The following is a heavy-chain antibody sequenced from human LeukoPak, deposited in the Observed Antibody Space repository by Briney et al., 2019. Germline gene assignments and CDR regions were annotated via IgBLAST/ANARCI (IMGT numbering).Heavy chain of an antibody. V-gene: IGHV3-23*01. CDR1: GFTFSNYA. CDR2: ITGSGTNT. D-gene: IGHD3-9*01. J-gene: IGHJ4*02. Sequence: QPGGSLRLCCVASGFTFSNYAMSWVRQAAGKGLEWVSAITGSGTNTYYADSVKGRFTISRDNSKNTVFLQMNSLRHEDTAIYYCVIWGDYDVLTGYYVPDYWGQGTLVTVSS. CDR3: VIWGDYDVLTGYYVPDY.